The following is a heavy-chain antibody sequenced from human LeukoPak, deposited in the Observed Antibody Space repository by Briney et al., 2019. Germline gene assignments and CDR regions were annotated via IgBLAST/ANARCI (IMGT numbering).Heavy chain of an antibody. CDR1: GGPFSGYY. J-gene: IGHJ4*02. D-gene: IGHD6-13*01. CDR3: ARRGGSSWSYFYFDY. V-gene: IGHV4-34*01. Sequence: PSETLSLTCAVYGGPFSGYYWSWIRQPPGKGLEWIGEINHSGSTNYNPSLKSRVTISVDTSKNQFSLKLSSVTAADTAVYYCARRGGSSWSYFYFDYWGQGTLVTVSS. CDR2: INHSGST.